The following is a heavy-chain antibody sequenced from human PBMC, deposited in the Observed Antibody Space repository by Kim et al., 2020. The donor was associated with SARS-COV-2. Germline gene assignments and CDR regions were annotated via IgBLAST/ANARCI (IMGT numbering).Heavy chain of an antibody. V-gene: IGHV1-24*01. CDR1: GYTLTELS. D-gene: IGHD6-19*01. CDR2: FDPEDGET. Sequence: ASVKVSCKVSGYTLTELSMHWVRQAPGKGLEWMGGFDPEDGETIYAQKFQGRVTMTEDTSTDTAYMELSSLRSEDTAVYYCATDLSSGWYDYYGMDVWGQGTTGTVSS. J-gene: IGHJ6*02. CDR3: ATDLSSGWYDYYGMDV.